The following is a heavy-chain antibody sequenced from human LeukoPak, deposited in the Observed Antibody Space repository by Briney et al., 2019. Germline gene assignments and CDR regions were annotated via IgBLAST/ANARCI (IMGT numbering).Heavy chain of an antibody. Sequence: SETLSLTCTVSGGSISSYYWSWIRQPPGKGLEWIGYIYYSGSTNYNPSLKGRVTISVDTSKNQFSLKLSSVTAADTAVYYCARVAYGDYVLDYWGQGTLVTVSS. J-gene: IGHJ4*02. CDR1: GGSISSYY. V-gene: IGHV4-59*01. CDR2: IYYSGST. CDR3: ARVAYGDYVLDY. D-gene: IGHD4-17*01.